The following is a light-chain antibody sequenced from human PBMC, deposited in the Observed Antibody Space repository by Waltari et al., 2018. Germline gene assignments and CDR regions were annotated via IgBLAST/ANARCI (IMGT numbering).Light chain of an antibody. CDR2: TAS. V-gene: IGKV1-9*01. CDR1: QGISNY. Sequence: VTCTCRASQGISNYLAWYQQKSGKAPKLLIYTASTLQSGVPSRFSGRGSGTDFTLTISSLQPEDFATYYCQQLNSYPPTFGGGTKVEIK. CDR3: QQLNSYPPT. J-gene: IGKJ4*01.